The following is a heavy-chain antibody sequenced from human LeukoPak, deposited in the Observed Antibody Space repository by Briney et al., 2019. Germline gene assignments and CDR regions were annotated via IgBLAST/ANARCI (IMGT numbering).Heavy chain of an antibody. CDR2: INPNSGGT. CDR3: ARVPRSGGSCYDY. Sequence: ASVKVSCKASGYTFSNYGVSWVRQAPGQGLEWMGWINPNSGGTNYAQKFQGRVTMTRDTSISTAYMELSRLRSDDTAVYYCARVPRSGGSCYDYWGQGTLVTVSS. V-gene: IGHV1-2*02. J-gene: IGHJ4*02. D-gene: IGHD2-15*01. CDR1: GYTFSNYG.